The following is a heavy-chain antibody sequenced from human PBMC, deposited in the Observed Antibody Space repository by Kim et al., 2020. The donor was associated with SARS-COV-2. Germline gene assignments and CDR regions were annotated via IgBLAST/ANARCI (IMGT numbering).Heavy chain of an antibody. J-gene: IGHJ6*02. V-gene: IGHV4-61*02. CDR2: IYTSGST. D-gene: IGHD2-15*01. CDR3: ARDRFSAGWSCSGGSCYPGYYGMDV. CDR1: GGSISSGSYY. Sequence: SETLSLTCTVSGGSISSGSYYWSWIRQPAGKGLEWIGRIYTSGSTNYNPSLKSRVTISVDTSKNQFSLKLSSVTAADTAVYYCARDRFSAGWSCSGGSCYPGYYGMDVWGQGTTVTVSS.